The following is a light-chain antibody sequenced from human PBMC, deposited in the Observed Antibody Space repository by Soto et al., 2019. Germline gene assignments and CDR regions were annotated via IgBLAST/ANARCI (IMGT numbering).Light chain of an antibody. CDR2: TTS. CDR1: LGISSY. J-gene: IGKJ1*01. V-gene: IGKV1D-8*01. CDR3: QQYYSFPWT. Sequence: VIWLTQSPSLLSASPGDRVTISCRMSLGISSYLAWYRQKPGKAPELLIYTTSTLRSGVPSRFSGRRSGTDFSLTISSLQSEDFATYYCQQYYSFPWTFGPGTKVEIK.